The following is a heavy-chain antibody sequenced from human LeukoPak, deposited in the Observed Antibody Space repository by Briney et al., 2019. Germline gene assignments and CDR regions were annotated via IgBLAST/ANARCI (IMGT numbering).Heavy chain of an antibody. J-gene: IGHJ6*03. D-gene: IGHD1-7*01. V-gene: IGHV4-34*01. Sequence: PSETLSLTCTVSGGSISSYYWSWVRQPPGKGLEGIGEINDSGRSNYNPSLMSRVTVSVDTSKKQFSLRFTPVTATDTAVYYPARRWNYGRNYYIDVWGKGATVSVSS. CDR1: GGSISSYY. CDR2: INDSGRS. CDR3: ARRWNYGRNYYIDV.